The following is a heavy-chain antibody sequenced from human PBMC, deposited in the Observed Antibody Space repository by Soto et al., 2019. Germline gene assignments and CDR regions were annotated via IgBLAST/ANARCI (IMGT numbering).Heavy chain of an antibody. D-gene: IGHD5-18*01. CDR3: ATMLIDAPMVAPSDY. CDR2: INPNSGGT. Sequence: ASVQVSCKASGDIFTGYYIHWVRLDPGHRLEWMAWINPNSGGTNYAQKYQGRVTMTRDTSINTAYMDLSRLRSDDTAVYYCATMLIDAPMVAPSDYWGQGSLVTVSS. J-gene: IGHJ4*02. V-gene: IGHV1-2*02. CDR1: GDIFTGYY.